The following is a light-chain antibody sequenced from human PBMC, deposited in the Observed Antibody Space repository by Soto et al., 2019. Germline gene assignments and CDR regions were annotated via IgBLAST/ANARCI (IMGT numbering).Light chain of an antibody. J-gene: IGKJ2*01. V-gene: IGKV3-20*01. CDR1: QTLSSAY. CDR3: QQYITSQYT. CDR2: GSS. Sequence: EVVLTQSPGTLSLSPGEGATLSCRVSQTLSSAYLAWYQQKPGQAPSLLSPGSSIRATGIPDRFSGGGSGTEFSLTITRLEPEDFAVYYCQQYITSQYTFGQGTKLEIK.